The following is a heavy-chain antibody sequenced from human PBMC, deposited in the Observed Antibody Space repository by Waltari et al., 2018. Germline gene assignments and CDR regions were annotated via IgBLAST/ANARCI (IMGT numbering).Heavy chain of an antibody. CDR3: ARVFSSSWHPDFDY. V-gene: IGHV4-61*09. D-gene: IGHD6-13*01. Sequence: QVQLQESGPGLVKPSQTLSLTCTVSGGSISSGSYYWSWIRQPAGKGLEWIGYIYTSGRTNYNPSLKSRVTISVDTSKNQFSLKLSSVTAADTAVYYCARVFSSSWHPDFDYWGQGTLVTVSS. CDR2: IYTSGRT. J-gene: IGHJ4*02. CDR1: GGSISSGSYY.